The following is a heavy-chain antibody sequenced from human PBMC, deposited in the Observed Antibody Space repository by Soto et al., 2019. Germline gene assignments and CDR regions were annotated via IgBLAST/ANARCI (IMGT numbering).Heavy chain of an antibody. J-gene: IGHJ4*02. CDR3: ERGRSDYTSSTFDY. CDR1: GFTFNTHA. Sequence: EVQVLESGGSLVQPGGSLRLSCIVSGFTFNTHALSWVRQAPGKGLEWVSSLSTGNDIIYYADSVKGRFTISRDKSKNTLWLQMNSLRAEDTAFYYLERGRSDYTSSTFDYWGQGALVTVSS. D-gene: IGHD6-6*01. V-gene: IGHV3-23*01. CDR2: LSTGNDII.